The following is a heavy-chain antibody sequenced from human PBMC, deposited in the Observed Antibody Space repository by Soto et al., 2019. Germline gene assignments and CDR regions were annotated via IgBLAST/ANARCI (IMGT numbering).Heavy chain of an antibody. CDR1: EFTFSSYG. Sequence: ALRLSCAASEFTFSSYGMHWVRQAPGKGLEWVAVISYDGRNKHYADSVRGRFTIFRDNSKNTVDLQMNSLRAEDTAVYYCAKDGVTPWNFYYYMDVWGKGTTVTVSS. J-gene: IGHJ6*03. CDR3: AKDGVTPWNFYYYMDV. CDR2: ISYDGRNK. D-gene: IGHD1-1*01. V-gene: IGHV3-30*18.